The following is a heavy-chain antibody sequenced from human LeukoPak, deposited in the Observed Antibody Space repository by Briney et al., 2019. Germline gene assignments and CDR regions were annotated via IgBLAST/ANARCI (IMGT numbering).Heavy chain of an antibody. CDR3: ARVLRGLPYYFDY. V-gene: IGHV4-31*03. J-gene: IGHJ4*02. D-gene: IGHD1-26*01. CDR2: ISDRGST. Sequence: SETLSLTCTVSGGSISSGVYYWSWIRQHPGKDLEWVGYISDRGSTYYNPSLKSRVTVSVDTSKSQFSLKVSSVTAADTAVYYCARVLRGLPYYFDYWGQGTLVTVSS. CDR1: GGSISSGVYY.